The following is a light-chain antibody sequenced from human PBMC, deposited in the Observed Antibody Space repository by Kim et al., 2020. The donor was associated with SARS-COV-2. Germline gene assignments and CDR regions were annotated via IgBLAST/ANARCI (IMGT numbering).Light chain of an antibody. Sequence: FPGERATLSCRASQCVSSFYLVWYQQKPGQAPRLLIYGASTRATGIPDRFSGSGSGTDFTLTISRLEPEDFAVYFCQQYGDSSWPFGQGTKVDIK. CDR2: GAS. V-gene: IGKV3-20*01. CDR3: QQYGDSSWP. CDR1: QCVSSFY. J-gene: IGKJ1*01.